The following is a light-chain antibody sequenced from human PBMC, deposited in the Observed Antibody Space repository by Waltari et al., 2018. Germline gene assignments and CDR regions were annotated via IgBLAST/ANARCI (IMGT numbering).Light chain of an antibody. Sequence: EIVMTQSPATLSVSPGERATLSCRASQSVSSNLALYQQKPGQAPRLLIYCESTSATGIPARFSGSGSGTEFTLTISSMQSEDFAVYYCQQYNNWPPLTFGGGTKVEIK. CDR1: QSVSSN. V-gene: IGKV3-15*01. J-gene: IGKJ4*01. CDR2: CES. CDR3: QQYNNWPPLT.